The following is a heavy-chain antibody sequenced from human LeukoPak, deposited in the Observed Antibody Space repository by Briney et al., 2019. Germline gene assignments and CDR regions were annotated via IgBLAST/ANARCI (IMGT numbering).Heavy chain of an antibody. CDR1: GGSISSSSYY. J-gene: IGHJ4*02. Sequence: SETLSLTCTVSGGSISSSSYYWGWIRQPPGKGLEWIGSIYYSGSTYYNPSLKSRVTISVDTSKNQFSLKLSSVTAADTAVYYCAREIPPRGSGSYHRTAHFDYWGQGTLVTVSS. CDR3: AREIPPRGSGSYHRTAHFDY. CDR2: IYYSGST. V-gene: IGHV4-39*07. D-gene: IGHD3-10*01.